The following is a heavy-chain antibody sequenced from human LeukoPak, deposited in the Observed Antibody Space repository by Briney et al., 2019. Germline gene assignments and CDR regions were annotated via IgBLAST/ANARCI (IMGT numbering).Heavy chain of an antibody. CDR2: IYYSGST. CDR3: ARGDWVRWFDP. D-gene: IGHD3-10*01. CDR1: GDSISNYD. Sequence: ASETLSLTCTVSGDSISNYDWNWIRQSPGKGLEWIGYIYYSGSTNYNPSLKSRVTISADTSKNQFSLKLISVTAADTAVYFRARGDWVRWFDPWGQGTLVTVSS. J-gene: IGHJ5*02. V-gene: IGHV4-59*01.